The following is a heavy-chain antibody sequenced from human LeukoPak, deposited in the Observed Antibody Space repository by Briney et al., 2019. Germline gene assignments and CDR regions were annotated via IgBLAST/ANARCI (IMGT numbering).Heavy chain of an antibody. D-gene: IGHD3-3*01. Sequence: SETLSLTCTVSGGSISSYYWSWIRQPAGKGLEWIGRIYTSGSTNYNPSLKSRVTMSVDTSKNQFSLKLSSVTAADTAVYYCARGPVLRFLEWSNDLKNYFDYWGQGTLVTVSS. CDR1: GGSISSYY. J-gene: IGHJ4*02. CDR3: ARGPVLRFLEWSNDLKNYFDY. CDR2: IYTSGST. V-gene: IGHV4-4*07.